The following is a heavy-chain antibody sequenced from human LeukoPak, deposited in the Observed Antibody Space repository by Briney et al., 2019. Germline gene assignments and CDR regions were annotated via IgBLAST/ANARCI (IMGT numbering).Heavy chain of an antibody. CDR2: ISWNSGSI. CDR3: AKDRGSMNPSNGMDV. J-gene: IGHJ6*02. V-gene: IGHV3-9*01. D-gene: IGHD1-14*01. CDR1: GFTFDDYA. Sequence: PGRSLRLSCAASGFTFDDYAMHWVRQAPGKGLEWVSGISWNSGSIDYADSVQGRFTISRDNAKHSLFLQMDSLRIEDTALYYCAKDRGSMNPSNGMDVWGQGTTVTVSS.